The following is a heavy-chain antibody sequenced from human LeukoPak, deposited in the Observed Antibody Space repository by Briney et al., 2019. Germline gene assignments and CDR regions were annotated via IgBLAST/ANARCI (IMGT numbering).Heavy chain of an antibody. CDR1: GFNFSASW. CDR2: IKRDGSDK. V-gene: IGHV3-7*04. CDR3: AKEKDWHVSMSCDY. D-gene: IGHD3-10*01. Sequence: QAGGSLRLSCSASGFNFSASWMSWVRQAPGKGLEWVANIKRDGSDKNYVDSVKGRFTVSRDNSKNTLYLQMTSLRGEDTALYYCAKEKDWHVSMSCDYWGQGTQVTVSS. J-gene: IGHJ4*02.